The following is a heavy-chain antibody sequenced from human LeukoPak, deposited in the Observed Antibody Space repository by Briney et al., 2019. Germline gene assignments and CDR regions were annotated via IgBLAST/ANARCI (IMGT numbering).Heavy chain of an antibody. CDR1: GFTVSSNY. V-gene: IGHV3-53*01. J-gene: IGHJ4*02. CDR2: IYSGGST. D-gene: IGHD6-13*01. Sequence: GGSLRLSCAASGFTVSSNYMSWVRLAPGKGLEWVSVIYSGGSTYYADSVKGRFTISRDNSKNTLYLQMNSLRAEDTAVYYCARGGSSSWYVISYFDYWGQGTLVTVSS. CDR3: ARGGSSSWYVISYFDY.